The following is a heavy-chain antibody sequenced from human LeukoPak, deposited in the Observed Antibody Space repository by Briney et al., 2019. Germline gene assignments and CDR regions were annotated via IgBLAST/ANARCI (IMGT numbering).Heavy chain of an antibody. J-gene: IGHJ4*02. CDR3: ARDTSDIVVVVAEDFDY. CDR1: GFTFSSYA. CDR2: ISYDGSNK. D-gene: IGHD2-15*01. Sequence: GGSLRLPCAASGFTFSSYAMHWVRQAPGKGLEWVAVISYDGSNKYYADSVKGRFTISRDNSKNTLYLQMNSLRAEDTAVYYCARDTSDIVVVVAEDFDYWGQGTLVTVSS. V-gene: IGHV3-30-3*01.